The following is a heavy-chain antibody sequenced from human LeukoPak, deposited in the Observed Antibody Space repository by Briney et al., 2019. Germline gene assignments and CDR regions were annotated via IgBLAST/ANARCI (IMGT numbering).Heavy chain of an antibody. J-gene: IGHJ4*02. D-gene: IGHD2-2*01. V-gene: IGHV1-69*05. CDR3: ARHADRYCSSTSCAAGGFDY. Sequence: GASVKVSCKASGYSFTDDGISWVRQAPGQGLEWMGGIIPIFGTANYAQKFQGRITITTDESTSTAYMELSSLRSEDTAVYYCARHADRYCSSTSCAAGGFDYWGQGTLVTVSS. CDR1: GYSFTDDG. CDR2: IIPIFGTA.